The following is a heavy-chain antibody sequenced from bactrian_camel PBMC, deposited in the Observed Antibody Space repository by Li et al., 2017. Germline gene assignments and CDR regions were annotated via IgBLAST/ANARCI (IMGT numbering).Heavy chain of an antibody. CDR3: AAGPGRAWGFFGY. CDR2: IYSDGGTT. V-gene: IGHV3S40*01. J-gene: IGHJ6*01. Sequence: VQLVESGGDEVQPGGSLRLSCAASGITSSSYYMSWVRQAPGKGLEWVSSIYSDGGTTYYADSLKGRFTISRDNAKNTVYLQMNDLKPEDTAVYYCAAGPGRAWGFFGYWGQGTQVTVS. D-gene: IGHD5*01. CDR1: GITSSSYY.